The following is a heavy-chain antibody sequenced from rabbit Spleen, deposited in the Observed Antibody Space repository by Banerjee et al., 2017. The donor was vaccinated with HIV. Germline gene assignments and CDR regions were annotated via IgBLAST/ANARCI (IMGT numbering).Heavy chain of an antibody. Sequence: QERLEESGGDLVKPEGSLTLTCTASGFDFSSSYWICWVRQAPGKGLEWIGCIRTENSGTTYYANWAKGRFTITKTSSTTVTLQMTSLTAADTATYFCARDIGSGSFYTDRLNLWGQGTLRHRL. CDR1: GFDFSSSYW. CDR2: IRTENSGTT. D-gene: IGHD8-1*01. CDR3: ARDIGSGSFYTDRLNL. J-gene: IGHJ4*01. V-gene: IGHV1S45*01.